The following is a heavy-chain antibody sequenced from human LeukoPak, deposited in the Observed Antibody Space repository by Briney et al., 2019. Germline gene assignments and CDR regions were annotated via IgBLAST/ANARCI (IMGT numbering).Heavy chain of an antibody. V-gene: IGHV3-48*03. D-gene: IGHD3-10*01. CDR2: ISSSGSTI. Sequence: GGSLRLSCAASGFTFSSYEMNWVRQAPGKGLVWVSYISSSGSTIYYEDSVKGRFTISRDNAKNTLYLQMKSLRAEDTAVYYCAEGGRGGGITMVRGVKGDYYYMDVWGKGTTVTISS. CDR3: AEGGRGGGITMVRGVKGDYYYMDV. J-gene: IGHJ6*03. CDR1: GFTFSSYE.